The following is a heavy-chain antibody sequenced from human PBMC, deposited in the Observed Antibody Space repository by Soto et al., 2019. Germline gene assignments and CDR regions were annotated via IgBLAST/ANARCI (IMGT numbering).Heavy chain of an antibody. CDR3: ARNLGRYDYYGMDV. V-gene: IGHV4-59*08. J-gene: IGHJ6*02. CDR1: GDSISTYY. CDR2: VYYSGST. Sequence: SETLSLTCTVSGDSISTYYWTWIRQPQGKELEWIGFVYYSGSTNYNPSLESRVTISVDTSKNQFSLKLSSVTAADTAVYFCARNLGRYDYYGMDVWGQGTTVTVSS. D-gene: IGHD1-26*01.